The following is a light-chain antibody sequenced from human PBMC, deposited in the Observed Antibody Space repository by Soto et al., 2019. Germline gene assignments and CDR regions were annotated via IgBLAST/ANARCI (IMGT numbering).Light chain of an antibody. Sequence: QSALTQPASVSGSPGQSITISCTGTSSDVGGYNYVSWYQQHPGKAPKLMIYDVSNRPSGVSKRFSGSKSGNTASLTISGVQVEDEADYYCSSYTSSSTLRVFGGGTKLTVL. J-gene: IGLJ2*01. CDR1: SSDVGGYNY. CDR3: SSYTSSSTLRV. CDR2: DVS. V-gene: IGLV2-14*01.